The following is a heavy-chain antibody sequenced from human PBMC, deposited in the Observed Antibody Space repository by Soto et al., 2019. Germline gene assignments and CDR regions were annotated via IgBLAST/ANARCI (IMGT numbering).Heavy chain of an antibody. D-gene: IGHD3-3*01. V-gene: IGHV4-59*01. CDR3: AREDYDFWSGPGGFDY. CDR1: GGYISSYY. CDR2: IYYSGST. J-gene: IGHJ4*02. Sequence: PSETLALACRFSGGYISSYYWSCSGHPPGKGLEWIGYIYYSGSTNYNPSLKSLVTISVDTSKNQFSLKLSSVTAADTAVYYCAREDYDFWSGPGGFDYWGQGTLVTVSS.